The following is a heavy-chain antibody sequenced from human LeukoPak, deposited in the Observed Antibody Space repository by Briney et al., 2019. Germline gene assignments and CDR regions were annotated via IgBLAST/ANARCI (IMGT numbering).Heavy chain of an antibody. CDR3: ARLAVQNVSTAMVPAVDF. CDR2: IHDSGST. V-gene: IGHV4-59*08. J-gene: IGHJ4*02. Sequence: SETLPPTCAVSGGSIKTYYWSWVRQPPGKALEWIGYIHDSGSTNYNPSLKSRVTMSVDTSKNHFSLKLTSVTAADTAVYYCARLAVQNVSTAMVPAVDFWGQGTLVTVSS. D-gene: IGHD5-18*01. CDR1: GGSIKTYY.